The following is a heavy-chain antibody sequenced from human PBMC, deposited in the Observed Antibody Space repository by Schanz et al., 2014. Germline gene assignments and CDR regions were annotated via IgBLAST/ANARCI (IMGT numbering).Heavy chain of an antibody. CDR2: IYSGVST. CDR1: GFIVSSTY. CDR3: VPMSIAAH. D-gene: IGHD6-6*01. J-gene: IGHJ4*02. V-gene: IGHV3-66*01. Sequence: EVQLVESGGDLVQPGGSQRLSCAASGFIVSSTYMTWVRQAPGKGLEWVSIIYSGVSTYYADSVKGRFTISRDNSKNTVYLQMNSLRGEDTGMYYCVPMSIAAHWGQGTLVTVSS.